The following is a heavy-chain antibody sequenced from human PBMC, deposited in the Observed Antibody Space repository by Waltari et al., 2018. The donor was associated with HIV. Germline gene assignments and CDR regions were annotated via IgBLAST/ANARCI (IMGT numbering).Heavy chain of an antibody. J-gene: IGHJ4*02. CDR2: IRSKAYGWTT. Sequence: EVQLVESGGGLVQPGRSLRLSCTASGFTFGDYAMSWFRQAPGKGLEWVGFIRSKAYGWTTEYAASVKGRFTISRDDSKSIAYLQMNSLKTEDTAVYYCTRDDNYYDSSGHLFDYWGQGTLVTVSS. CDR1: GFTFGDYA. D-gene: IGHD3-22*01. V-gene: IGHV3-49*03. CDR3: TRDDNYYDSSGHLFDY.